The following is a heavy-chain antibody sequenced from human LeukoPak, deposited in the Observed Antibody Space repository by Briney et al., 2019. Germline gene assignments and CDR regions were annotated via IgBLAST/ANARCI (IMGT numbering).Heavy chain of an antibody. V-gene: IGHV3-21*01. CDR3: ARGAMVRGVTHDY. CDR2: ISSSSSYI. D-gene: IGHD3-10*01. Sequence: GGSLRLSCAASGFTFSSYSMNWARQAPGKGLEWVSSISSSSSYIYYADSVKGRFTISRDNAKNSLYLQMNSLRAEDTAVYYCARGAMVRGVTHDYWGQGTLVTVSS. J-gene: IGHJ4*02. CDR1: GFTFSSYS.